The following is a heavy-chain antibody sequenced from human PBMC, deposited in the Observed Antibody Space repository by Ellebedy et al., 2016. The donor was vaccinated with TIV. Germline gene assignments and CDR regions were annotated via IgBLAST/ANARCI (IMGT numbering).Heavy chain of an antibody. CDR3: ARDKVAYYAAGRAARYYYGMDV. CDR1: GYTFTSYG. D-gene: IGHD3-10*01. Sequence: AASVKVSCKAAGYTFTSYGISWVRQAPGQGLEWMGWISAYNGNTNYAQKLQGRVTMTTETSTSTADMELRSLRSDDTAVFSRARDKVAYYAAGRAARYYYGMDVWGQGTTVTVSS. V-gene: IGHV1-18*01. J-gene: IGHJ6*02. CDR2: ISAYNGNT.